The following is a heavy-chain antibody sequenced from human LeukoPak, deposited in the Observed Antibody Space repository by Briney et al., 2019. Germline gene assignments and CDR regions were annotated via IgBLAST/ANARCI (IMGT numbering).Heavy chain of an antibody. V-gene: IGHV3-48*03. CDR3: ARARTTVTAFDY. D-gene: IGHD4-17*01. CDR1: GFSFSSYG. J-gene: IGHJ4*02. Sequence: GGSLTLSCADSGFSFSSYGMNWVRLAPGTGLEWVSYISSSGSNIYYADSVKGRFTISRDNAKNSLYLQMNSLRAEDTAVYYCARARTTVTAFDYWGQGTLVTVSS. CDR2: ISSSGSNI.